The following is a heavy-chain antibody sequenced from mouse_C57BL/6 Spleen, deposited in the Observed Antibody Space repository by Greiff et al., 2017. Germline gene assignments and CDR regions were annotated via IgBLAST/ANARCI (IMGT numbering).Heavy chain of an antibody. D-gene: IGHD4-1*01. V-gene: IGHV1-82*01. CDR2: IYPGDGDT. J-gene: IGHJ1*03. CDR1: GYAFSSSW. Sequence: QVQLQQSGPELVKPGASVKISCKASGYAFSSSWMNWVKQRPGKGLEWIGRIYPGDGDTNYNGKFKGKATLTADKSSSTAYMQLSSLTSEDSAVYFCAVNWESPLYWYFDVWGTGTTVTVSS. CDR3: AVNWESPLYWYFDV.